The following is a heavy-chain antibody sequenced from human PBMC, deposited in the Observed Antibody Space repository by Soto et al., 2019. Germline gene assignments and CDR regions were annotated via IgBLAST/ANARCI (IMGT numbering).Heavy chain of an antibody. V-gene: IGHV4-31*03. CDR2: IYYSGST. J-gene: IGHJ5*02. CDR3: ARQGNGRGEVLLWLGEPRSWFDP. D-gene: IGHD3-10*01. CDR1: GASISSGGYY. Sequence: SETLSLTCTVSGASISSGGYYWGWIRQHPGKGLEWIGYIYYSGSTYYNPSLKSRVAISVDTSKNQFSLKLSSVTAADTAVYYCARQGNGRGEVLLWLGEPRSWFDPWGQGPLVTVSS.